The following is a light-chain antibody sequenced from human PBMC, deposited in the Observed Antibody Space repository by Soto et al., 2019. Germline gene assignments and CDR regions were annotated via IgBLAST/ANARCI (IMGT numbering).Light chain of an antibody. Sequence: DIQMTQSPPSLSASVGDRVTITCRASQGIRNFVAWYQQKPGKAPKLLIYAASTLQSGVPSRFSGSGSGTDFTLNINSLQPEDVATYSCQKYSSVPVFGNGTKVEIK. V-gene: IGKV1-27*01. CDR3: QKYSSVPV. J-gene: IGKJ3*01. CDR1: QGIRNF. CDR2: AAS.